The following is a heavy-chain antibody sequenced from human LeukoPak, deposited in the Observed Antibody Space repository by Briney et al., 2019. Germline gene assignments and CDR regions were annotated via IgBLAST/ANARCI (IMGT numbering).Heavy chain of an antibody. CDR2: ISAYNGNT. CDR1: GYTFTSYG. D-gene: IGHD1-1*01. CDR3: ARDCAELEPTNYYYYYYMDV. J-gene: IGHJ6*03. V-gene: IGHV1-18*01. Sequence: GASVKVSCKASGYTFTSYGISWVRQAPGQGLEWMGWISAYNGNTNYAQKLQGRVTMTTDTSTSTAYMELRSLRSDDTAGYYCARDCAELEPTNYYYYYYMDVWGKGTTVTVSS.